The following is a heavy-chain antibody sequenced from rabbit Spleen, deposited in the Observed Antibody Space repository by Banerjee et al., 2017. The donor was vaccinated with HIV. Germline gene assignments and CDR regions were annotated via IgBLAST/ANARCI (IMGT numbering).Heavy chain of an antibody. CDR3: GRDANGDVRLSRLDL. V-gene: IGHV1S40*01. Sequence: QSLEESGGDLVKPGASLTLTCTASGFSSSSVYWVYWVRQAPGKGLEWIGCIGSNSGNTYYASWAKGRFTISTSTSLNTVTLQLNSLTAADTATYFCGRDANGDVRLSRLDLWGPGTLVTVS. CDR2: IGSNSGNT. D-gene: IGHD2-1*01. J-gene: IGHJ6*01. CDR1: GFSSSSVYW.